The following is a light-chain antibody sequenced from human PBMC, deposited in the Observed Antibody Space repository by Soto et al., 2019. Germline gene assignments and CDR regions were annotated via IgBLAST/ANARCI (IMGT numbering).Light chain of an antibody. CDR1: QSVSSS. CDR2: GAS. CDR3: HQYYNWPPWT. V-gene: IGKV3-15*01. Sequence: IEMTQSPATLSVSPGERATLSCRASQSVSSSFAWYQQKPRQAPGLLIYGASTSATGIPARFSGSGSGTEVTLTISSLLYADYAVYYCHQYYNWPPWTFGQGTKVDVK. J-gene: IGKJ1*01.